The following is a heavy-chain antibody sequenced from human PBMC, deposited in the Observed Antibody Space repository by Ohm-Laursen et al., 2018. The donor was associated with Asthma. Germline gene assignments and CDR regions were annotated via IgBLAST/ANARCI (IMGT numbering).Heavy chain of an antibody. CDR2: ISYDGSNK. D-gene: IGHD1/OR15-1a*01. V-gene: IGHV3-30-3*01. CDR1: GFTFSSYA. J-gene: IGHJ3*02. CDR3: ARGHQQVDGAFDI. Sequence: SLRLSCAASGFTFSSYAMHWVRQAPGKGLEWVAVISYDGSNKYYADSVKGRFTISRDNSKNTLYLQMNSLRAEDTAVYYCARGHQQVDGAFDIWGQGTTVTVSS.